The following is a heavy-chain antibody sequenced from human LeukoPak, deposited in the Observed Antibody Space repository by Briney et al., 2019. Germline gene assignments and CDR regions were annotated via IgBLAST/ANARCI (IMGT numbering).Heavy chain of an antibody. V-gene: IGHV1-18*01. CDR3: VRHRPSDIVVIAATGTDAFDI. CDR2: ISAYNGNT. D-gene: IGHD2-15*01. Sequence: ASVKVSCKASGYTFPNYAISWVRQAPGQGLEWMGWISAYNGNTKYAQKLQGRVTMTTDTSTSTAYLELRSLTSDDTAVYFCVRHRPSDIVVIAATGTDAFDIWGQGTMVTVSS. J-gene: IGHJ3*02. CDR1: GYTFPNYA.